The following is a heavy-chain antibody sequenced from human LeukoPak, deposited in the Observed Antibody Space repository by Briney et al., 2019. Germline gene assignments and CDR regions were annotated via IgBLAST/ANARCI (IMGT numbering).Heavy chain of an antibody. V-gene: IGHV1-8*01. CDR1: GYTFTTYD. CDR2: MNPNSGNT. J-gene: IGHJ4*02. D-gene: IGHD4-17*01. CDR3: ATIDHGDTNFDY. Sequence: ASVKVSSKASGYTFTTYDINWVRQATGQGLEWMGWMNPNSGNTGYAQKFQGRVTMTRNTSISTAYMELSSLRSEDTAVYYCATIDHGDTNFDYWGQGTLVTVSS.